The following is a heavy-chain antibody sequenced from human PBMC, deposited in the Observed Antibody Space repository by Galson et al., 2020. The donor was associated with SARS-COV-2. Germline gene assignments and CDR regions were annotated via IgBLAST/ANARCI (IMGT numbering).Heavy chain of an antibody. Sequence: LSLTCAVSGFIFSRYTMNWVRQVPGRGLEWVSSISSTSSDMSYSDSVKGRFSISRDNAQNSLYLQMNSLRAEDTAVYYCARVGGSYYHVYWVQGTLVTVPS. CDR2: ISSTSSDM. CDR3: ARVGGSYYHVY. D-gene: IGHD1-26*01. CDR1: GFIFSRYT. V-gene: IGHV3-21*01. J-gene: IGHJ4*02.